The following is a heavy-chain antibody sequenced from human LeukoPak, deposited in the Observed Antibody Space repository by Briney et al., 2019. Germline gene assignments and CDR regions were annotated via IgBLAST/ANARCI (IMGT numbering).Heavy chain of an antibody. CDR1: GFTFDDYA. V-gene: IGHV3-9*01. CDR2: ISWNSGSI. Sequence: AGGSLRLSCAASGFTFDDYAMHWVRQAPGKGLEWVSGISWNSGSIGYADSVKGRFTISRDNAKNSLYLQMNSLRAEDTALYYCAKAYGLGGLRGYYFDYWGQGTLVTVSS. CDR3: AKAYGLGGLRGYYFDY. D-gene: IGHD2-15*01. J-gene: IGHJ4*02.